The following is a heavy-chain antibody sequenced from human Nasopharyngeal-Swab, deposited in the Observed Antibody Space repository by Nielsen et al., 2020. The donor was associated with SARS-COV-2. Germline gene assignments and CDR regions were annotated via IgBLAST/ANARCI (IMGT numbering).Heavy chain of an antibody. V-gene: IGHV1-18*01. CDR1: GYTFTSYG. Sequence: ASVKVACKASGYTFTSYGISWARQAPGQGLEWMGWTSANNGNTNYAQKLQGRVTMTTDTSTSTAYMELRSLRSDDTAVYYSASPATVVTLDAFDIWGQGTMVTVSS. J-gene: IGHJ3*02. CDR2: TSANNGNT. CDR3: ASPATVVTLDAFDI. D-gene: IGHD4-23*01.